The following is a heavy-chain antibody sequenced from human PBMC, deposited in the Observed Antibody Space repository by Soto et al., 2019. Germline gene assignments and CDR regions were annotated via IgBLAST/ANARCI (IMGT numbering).Heavy chain of an antibody. Sequence: SETLSLTCAVYGGSFSGYYWSWIRQPPGKGLEWIGEINHSGSTNYNPSLKSRVTISVDTSKNQFSLKLSSVTAADTAVYYCARAFDLNWNPWGYYYGMDVWGQGTTVT. CDR1: GGSFSGYY. CDR2: INHSGST. V-gene: IGHV4-34*01. J-gene: IGHJ6*02. D-gene: IGHD1-20*01. CDR3: ARAFDLNWNPWGYYYGMDV.